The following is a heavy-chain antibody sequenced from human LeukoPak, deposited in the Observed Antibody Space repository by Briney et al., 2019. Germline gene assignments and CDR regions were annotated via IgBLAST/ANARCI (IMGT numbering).Heavy chain of an antibody. CDR3: AREEDCSSTSCYDPNWFDP. J-gene: IGHJ5*02. D-gene: IGHD2-2*01. V-gene: IGHV3-7*01. CDR2: IKQDGSEK. Sequence: GGSLRLSCAASGFTFSSYWMSWVRQAPGKGLERVANIKQDGSEKYYVDSVKGRFTISRDNAKNSLYLQMNSLRAEDTAVYYCAREEDCSSTSCYDPNWFDPWGQGTLVTVSS. CDR1: GFTFSSYW.